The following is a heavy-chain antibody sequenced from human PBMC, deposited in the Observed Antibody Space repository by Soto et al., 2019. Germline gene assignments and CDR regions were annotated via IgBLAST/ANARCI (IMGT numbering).Heavy chain of an antibody. V-gene: IGHV4-39*01. CDR3: ARHFKMRRMIVVVIRPNDAFDI. D-gene: IGHD3-22*01. Sequence: QLQLQESGPGLVKPSETLSLTCTVSGGSISSSSYYWGWIRQPPGKGLEWIGSIYYSGSTYYNPSLKSRVTISVDTSKNQFSLKLSSVTAADTAVYYCARHFKMRRMIVVVIRPNDAFDIWGQGTMVTVSS. CDR1: GGSISSSSYY. CDR2: IYYSGST. J-gene: IGHJ3*02.